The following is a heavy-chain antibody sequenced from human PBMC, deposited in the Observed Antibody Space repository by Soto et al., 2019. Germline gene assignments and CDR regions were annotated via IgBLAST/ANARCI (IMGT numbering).Heavy chain of an antibody. CDR3: ARSGGLNARYCSSTSCYVFDY. CDR1: GGTFSSYT. CDR2: IIPILGIA. J-gene: IGHJ4*02. V-gene: IGHV1-69*02. D-gene: IGHD2-2*01. Sequence: SVKVSCKASGGTFSSYTISWVRQAPGQGLEWMGRIIPILGIANYAQKFQGRVTITADKSTSTAYMELSSLRSEDTAVYYCARSGGLNARYCSSTSCYVFDYWGQGTLVTVS.